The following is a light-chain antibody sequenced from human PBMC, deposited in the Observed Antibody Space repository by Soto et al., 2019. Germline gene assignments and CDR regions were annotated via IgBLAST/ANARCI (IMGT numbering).Light chain of an antibody. V-gene: IGLV2-14*01. CDR3: SSYTSSSTGYV. CDR2: EVS. Sequence: QSALTQPASVSGSPGQSITIACTGTSSDVGGYNYVSWYQQHPGKAPKLMIYEVSNRPSGVSNRFSGSKSGNTASLTISGLQAEDEADYHCSSYTSSSTGYVFGTGTKLTVL. J-gene: IGLJ1*01. CDR1: SSDVGGYNY.